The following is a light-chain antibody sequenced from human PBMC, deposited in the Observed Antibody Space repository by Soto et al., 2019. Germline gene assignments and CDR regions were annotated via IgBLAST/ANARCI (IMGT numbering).Light chain of an antibody. CDR3: QQYYSTPLT. Sequence: DIVMTQSPDSLAVALGERATIKCRSGQSVLYSSNSKNYLAWYQQKPGQPPKLLIYWASTRESGVPDRFSCSGSGTEFTLTVSSLQTEDVAIYYCQQYYSTPLTFGGGTKVEIK. J-gene: IGKJ4*01. V-gene: IGKV4-1*01. CDR1: QSVLYSSNSKNY. CDR2: WAS.